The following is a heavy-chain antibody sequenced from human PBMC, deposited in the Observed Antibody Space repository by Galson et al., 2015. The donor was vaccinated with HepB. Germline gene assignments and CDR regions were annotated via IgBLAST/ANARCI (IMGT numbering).Heavy chain of an antibody. V-gene: IGHV3-48*01. CDR1: GFTFSSFT. Sequence: SLRLSCAASGFTFSSFTMNWVRQAPGKRLEWVSYISTTGTNIFYVDSVKGRFAVSRVNAKNSLYLQMNSLRAEDTAIYYCARVVLSGSYWYFDFWGQGTLVTVSS. D-gene: IGHD1-26*01. CDR2: ISTTGTNI. J-gene: IGHJ4*02. CDR3: ARVVLSGSYWYFDF.